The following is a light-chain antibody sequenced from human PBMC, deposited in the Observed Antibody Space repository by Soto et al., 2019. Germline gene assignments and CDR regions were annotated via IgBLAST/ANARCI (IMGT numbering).Light chain of an antibody. CDR3: SSYAGSTVV. V-gene: IGLV2-8*01. J-gene: IGLJ2*01. CDR1: SSDVGGYNF. CDR2: EVD. Sequence: QPVLTQPPSASGSPGQSVTISCIGTSSDVGGYNFVSWYQHHPGKAPKFMIYEVDKRPSGVPDRFSGSKSGNTASLTVSGLQPGDEADYYCSSYAGSTVVFGGGTQLTVL.